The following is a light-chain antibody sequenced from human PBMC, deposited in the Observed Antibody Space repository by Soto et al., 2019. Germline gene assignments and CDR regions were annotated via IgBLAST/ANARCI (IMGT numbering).Light chain of an antibody. CDR2: ATS. Sequence: AIQMTQSPSSLSASVGDRVIITCRASQGIGTELGWYQQKPGKAPNLLIYATSKLQSGVPLRFSGSGYGTDFTLTISSLQPEDFATYYCLQDYNYPRTFGQGTKVDIK. CDR3: LQDYNYPRT. CDR1: QGIGTE. V-gene: IGKV1-6*01. J-gene: IGKJ1*01.